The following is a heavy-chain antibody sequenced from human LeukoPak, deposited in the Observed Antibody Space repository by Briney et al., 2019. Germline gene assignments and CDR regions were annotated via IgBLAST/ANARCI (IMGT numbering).Heavy chain of an antibody. D-gene: IGHD6-6*01. CDR3: AKDRGSSTYFDN. Sequence: GGSLRLSCAASGFTFSSYSMNWVRQAPGKGLEWVSSISGSSYYIYYADSVKGRFTISRDNAKNSLYLQMNGLRAEDTVVYYCAKDRGSSTYFDNWGQGTLATVSS. CDR2: ISGSSYYI. V-gene: IGHV3-21*01. J-gene: IGHJ4*02. CDR1: GFTFSSYS.